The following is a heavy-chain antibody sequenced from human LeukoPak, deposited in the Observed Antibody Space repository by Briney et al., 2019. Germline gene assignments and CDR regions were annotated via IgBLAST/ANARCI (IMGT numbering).Heavy chain of an antibody. Sequence: ASVKVSCKASGYTFTSYVLHWVRQAPGQGLEWMAAINPSGGSPTYAQQFQGRVTMTRDTSTSTVYMELSGLRSEDTAVYYCARGRPVGVRAGFDYWGQGTLVTVSS. V-gene: IGHV1-46*03. CDR1: GYTFTSYV. CDR3: ARGRPVGVRAGFDY. J-gene: IGHJ4*02. CDR2: INPSGGSP. D-gene: IGHD1-26*01.